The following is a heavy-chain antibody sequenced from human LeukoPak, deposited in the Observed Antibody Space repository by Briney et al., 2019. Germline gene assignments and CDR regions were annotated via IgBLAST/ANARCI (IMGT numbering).Heavy chain of an antibody. Sequence: PSETLSLTCAVSGGSISSGGYSWSWIRQPPGKGLEWIGYIYHSGSTYYNPSLMSRVTISTDTSKNQFSLRLSSVTAADTAVYYCARHVHNREFDYWGQGTLATVSS. V-gene: IGHV4-30-2*03. CDR1: GGSISSGGYS. D-gene: IGHD2/OR15-2a*01. CDR2: IYHSGST. CDR3: ARHVHNREFDY. J-gene: IGHJ4*02.